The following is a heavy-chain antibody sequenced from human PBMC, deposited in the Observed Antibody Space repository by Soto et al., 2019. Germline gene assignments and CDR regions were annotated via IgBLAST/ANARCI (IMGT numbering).Heavy chain of an antibody. D-gene: IGHD3-10*01. Sequence: QVQLVQSGAEVKKPGSSVKVSCKASGGTFSSYTISWVRQAPGQGLEWMGRIIPILGIANYAQKFQGRVTITADKSTSTAYMELSSLRSEDTAVYYCARDLYYGSGSYSINWFDPWGQGTLVTVSS. CDR1: GGTFSSYT. V-gene: IGHV1-69*08. J-gene: IGHJ5*02. CDR3: ARDLYYGSGSYSINWFDP. CDR2: IIPILGIA.